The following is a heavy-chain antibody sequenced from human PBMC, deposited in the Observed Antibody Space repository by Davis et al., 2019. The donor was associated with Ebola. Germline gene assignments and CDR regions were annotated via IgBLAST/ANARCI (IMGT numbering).Heavy chain of an antibody. CDR2: IRSKAYGGTT. CDR1: GFTFSSYS. V-gene: IGHV3-49*04. J-gene: IGHJ5*02. CDR3: TRYGDYSWFDP. D-gene: IGHD4-17*01. Sequence: GESLKISCAASGFTFSSYSMNWVRQAPGKGLEWVGFIRSKAYGGTTEYAASVKGRFTISRDDSKSIAYLQMNSLKTEDTAVYYCTRYGDYSWFDPWGQGTLVTVSS.